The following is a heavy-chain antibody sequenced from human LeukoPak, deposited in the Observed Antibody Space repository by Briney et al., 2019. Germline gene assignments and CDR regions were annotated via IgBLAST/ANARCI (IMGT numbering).Heavy chain of an antibody. Sequence: GGSLRLSCAASGFTVSSNYMSWVRQAPGKGLEWVSVIYSGGSTYYADTVKGRFTISRDNSKNTLYLQMNSLRAEDTAVYYCARAGTGWYFDYWGQGTLVTVSS. CDR2: IYSGGST. CDR1: GFTVSSNY. D-gene: IGHD1-1*01. V-gene: IGHV3-53*01. J-gene: IGHJ4*02. CDR3: ARAGTGWYFDY.